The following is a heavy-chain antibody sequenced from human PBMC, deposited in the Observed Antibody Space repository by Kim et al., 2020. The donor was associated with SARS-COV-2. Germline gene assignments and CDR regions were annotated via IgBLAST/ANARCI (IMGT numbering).Heavy chain of an antibody. V-gene: IGHV1-46*01. D-gene: IGHD1-26*01. J-gene: IGHJ4*02. CDR3: ARASGTHVPFDY. CDR1: GYTFTSYY. CDR2: INPSGGST. Sequence: ASVKVSCKASGYTFTSYYMHWVRQAPGQGLEWMGLINPSGGSTSYAQKFQGRVTMTRDTSTSTVYMELSSLRSEDTAVYYCARASGTHVPFDYWGQGTLVTVSS.